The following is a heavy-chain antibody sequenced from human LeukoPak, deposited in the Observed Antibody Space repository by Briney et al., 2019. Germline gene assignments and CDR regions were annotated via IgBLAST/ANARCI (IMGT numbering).Heavy chain of an antibody. CDR1: GFTFNNYA. J-gene: IGHJ4*02. D-gene: IGHD3-3*01. CDR2: ISYDGGDK. Sequence: PGRSLRLSCAASGFTFNNYAIHWVRQAPGKGLEWVGVISYDGGDKFYVDSVKGRFTISRDNPKSTLYLQMNSLRVEDTAVYYCARAYESRNDSHKIGYWGQGTLVTVSS. V-gene: IGHV3-30*04. CDR3: ARAYESRNDSHKIGY.